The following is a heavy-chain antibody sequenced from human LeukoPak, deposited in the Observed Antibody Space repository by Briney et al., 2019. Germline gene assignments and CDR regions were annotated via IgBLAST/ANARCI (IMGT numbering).Heavy chain of an antibody. D-gene: IGHD3-3*01. J-gene: IGHJ4*02. CDR3: AREASGYYRDF. CDR1: GFTFSSHG. CDR2: IWHDGSKT. Sequence: PGGSLRLSCAASGFTFSSHGMHWVRQAPGKGLDWVAVIWHDGSKTLYADSVKGRFTISRDDSKNTLYLQMNSLRAEDTAVYYCAREASGYYRDFWGQGTLVTVSP. V-gene: IGHV3-33*01.